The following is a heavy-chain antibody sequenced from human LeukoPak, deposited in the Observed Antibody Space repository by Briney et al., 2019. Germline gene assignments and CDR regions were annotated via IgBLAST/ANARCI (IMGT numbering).Heavy chain of an antibody. CDR2: IYSGGKT. CDR3: VRDYSNFVQGD. V-gene: IGHV4-39*02. D-gene: IGHD4-11*01. CDR1: GDSISSSHYY. J-gene: IGHJ4*02. Sequence: PSETLSLTCSVSGDSISSSHYYWGWIRQSPVKGLEWFGSIYSGGKTHYNPSLNSRVTIFLDTSKNRFSLNLISVTATDTAVYYCVRDYSNFVQGDWGQGTLVTGSS.